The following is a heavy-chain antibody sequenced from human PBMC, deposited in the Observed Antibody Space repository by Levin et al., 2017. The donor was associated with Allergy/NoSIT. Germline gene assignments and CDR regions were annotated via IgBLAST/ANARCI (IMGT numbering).Heavy chain of an antibody. CDR3: AREVYGSGTLAFDI. CDR2: IGTAGDT. D-gene: IGHD3-10*01. CDR1: GFTFGSYE. J-gene: IGHJ3*02. V-gene: IGHV3-13*01. Sequence: QSGGSLRLSCAASGFTFGSYEMHWVRQATGKHLEWVSAIGTAGDTHYPGSVKGRFTISRENAKNSLYLQMNSLRAGDTAVYYCAREVYGSGTLAFDIWGQGTMVIVSS.